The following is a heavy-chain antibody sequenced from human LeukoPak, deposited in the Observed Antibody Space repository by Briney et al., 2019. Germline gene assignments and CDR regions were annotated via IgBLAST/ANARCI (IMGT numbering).Heavy chain of an antibody. CDR3: ARFHLPYSSSWTRDYYFDY. CDR2: IYYSGST. J-gene: IGHJ4*02. V-gene: IGHV4-59*08. CDR1: GGSTSSYY. D-gene: IGHD6-13*01. Sequence: SETLSLTCTVSGGSTSSYYWSWIRQPPGKGLEWIGYIYYSGSTNYNPSLKSRVTISVDTSKNQFSLKLSSVTAADTAVYYCARFHLPYSSSWTRDYYFDYWGQGTLVTVSS.